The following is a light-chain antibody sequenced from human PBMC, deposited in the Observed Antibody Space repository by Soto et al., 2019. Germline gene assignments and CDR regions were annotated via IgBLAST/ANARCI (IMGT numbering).Light chain of an antibody. Sequence: DIQMTQSPATLSASVGDRVTITCRASQSISSWLAWYQQKPGKVPKLLIDDASSLESGVPSRFSGSGSGTKFTLAISCLQPEDIATYWRQRYNTYPWTFGQGTKVDIK. V-gene: IGKV1-5*01. CDR1: QSISSW. J-gene: IGKJ1*01. CDR2: DAS. CDR3: QRYNTYPWT.